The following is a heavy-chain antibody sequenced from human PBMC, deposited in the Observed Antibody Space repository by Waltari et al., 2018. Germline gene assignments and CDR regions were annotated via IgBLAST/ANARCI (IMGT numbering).Heavy chain of an antibody. D-gene: IGHD6-13*01. CDR3: ARNRGQQLVYYYYYGMDV. Sequence: QVQLVESGGGVVQPGRSLRLSCDASGFTFSSYAMHWVRQAPGTGLEWVAVISYDGSNKYDADSVKGRFTISRDNSKNTLYLQMNSLRAEDTAVYYCARNRGQQLVYYYYYGMDVWGQGTTVTVSS. CDR2: ISYDGSNK. CDR1: GFTFSSYA. V-gene: IGHV3-30-3*01. J-gene: IGHJ6*02.